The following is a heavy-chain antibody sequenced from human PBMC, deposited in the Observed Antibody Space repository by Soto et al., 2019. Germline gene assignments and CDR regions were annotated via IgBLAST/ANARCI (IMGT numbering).Heavy chain of an antibody. CDR3: AHRGGATVGLYYFDY. V-gene: IGHV2-5*01. Sequence: VSGPTLVNPTQTLTLTCTFSGSSLSTTGVGVSWIRQPPGKALEWLALIYWHDDERYSPSLKSRLTITKDTSKNQVVLTMTNMDPVDTATYYCAHRGGATVGLYYFDYWGQGALVTVSS. D-gene: IGHD3-16*01. CDR1: GSSLSTTGVG. J-gene: IGHJ4*02. CDR2: IYWHDDE.